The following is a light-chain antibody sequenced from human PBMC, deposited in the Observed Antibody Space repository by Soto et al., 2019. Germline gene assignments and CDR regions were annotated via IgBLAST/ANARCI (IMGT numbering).Light chain of an antibody. CDR1: QSVSSN. CDR2: GAS. Sequence: EIVMTQSPATLSVSPGERATLSCRASQSVSSNLAWYQQKPGQAPRLLIYGASTRATGIPARFSGSGSETELTLPISRLHSGDFAVYYCHLYHSWPPAGYTFGQGTKREIK. J-gene: IGKJ2*01. CDR3: HLYHSWPPAGYT. V-gene: IGKV3-15*01.